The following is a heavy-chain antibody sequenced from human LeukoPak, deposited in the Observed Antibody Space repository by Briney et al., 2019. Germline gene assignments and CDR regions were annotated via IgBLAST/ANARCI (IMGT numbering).Heavy chain of an antibody. J-gene: IGHJ3*02. CDR3: ARLNRRELTDAFDI. D-gene: IGHD1-26*01. CDR1: GGSISTYY. Sequence: PSETLSLTCTVSGGSISTYYWTWIRQPPGKELEWIGYVYYTGSTNYNPSLNSRVSISVDTSKNQFSLKLSSVTAADTAVYYCARLNRRELTDAFDIWGQGTMVTVSS. CDR2: VYYTGST. V-gene: IGHV4-59*08.